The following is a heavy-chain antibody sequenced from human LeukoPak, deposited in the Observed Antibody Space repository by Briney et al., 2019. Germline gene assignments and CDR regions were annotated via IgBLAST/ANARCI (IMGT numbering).Heavy chain of an antibody. CDR3: AQTGTTSEFDY. J-gene: IGHJ4*02. CDR1: GFTFSSYG. V-gene: IGHV3-30*18. CDR2: ISYDGSNK. D-gene: IGHD1-1*01. Sequence: GGSLRLSCAASGFTFSSYGMHWVRQAPGKGLEWVAVISYDGSNKYYADSVKGRFTISRDNSKNTLYLQMNSLRAEDTAVYYCAQTGTTSEFDYWGQGTLVTVSS.